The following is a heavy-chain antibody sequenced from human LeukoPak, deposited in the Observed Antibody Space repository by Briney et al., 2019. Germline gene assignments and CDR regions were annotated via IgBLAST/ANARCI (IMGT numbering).Heavy chain of an antibody. Sequence: GGSLRLSCAASGFTVSSNYMSWVRRAPGKGLEWVSVIYSGGSTYYADSVKGRFTISRDNSKNTLYLQMNSLRAEDTAVYYCAMEWELLGFDYWGQGTLVTVSS. D-gene: IGHD1-26*01. J-gene: IGHJ4*02. CDR3: AMEWELLGFDY. V-gene: IGHV3-66*01. CDR1: GFTVSSNY. CDR2: IYSGGST.